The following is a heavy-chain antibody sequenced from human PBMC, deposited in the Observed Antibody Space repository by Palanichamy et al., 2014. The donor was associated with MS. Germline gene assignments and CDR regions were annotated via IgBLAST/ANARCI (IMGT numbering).Heavy chain of an antibody. J-gene: IGHJ6*02. CDR2: IWYDGSIQ. V-gene: IGHV3-33*01. D-gene: IGHD1-26*01. CDR1: GFTFSSYG. Sequence: QVQLVESGGGVVQPGRSLRLSCAASGFTFSSYGMHFVRQAPGKGLEWVAVIWYDGSIQYYADSVKGRFTISRDNSKNTLYLQMNSLRAEDTAVYYCARGWVLGAGGYYYYAMDVWGQGTTVTVSS. CDR3: ARGWVLGAGGYYYYAMDV.